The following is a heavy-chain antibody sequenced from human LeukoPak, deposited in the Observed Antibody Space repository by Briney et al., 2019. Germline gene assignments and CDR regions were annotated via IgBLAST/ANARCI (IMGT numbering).Heavy chain of an antibody. CDR3: ARTMVATTRWFDP. CDR1: GFTFNSYE. Sequence: PEGSLRLPCAASGFTFNSYEMTWVRQAPGKGLEWISYISASGSTIYYADSVKGRFTTSRDNAKNSLFLQMNSLRAEDTAVYYCARTMVATTRWFDPWGQGTLVTVSS. J-gene: IGHJ5*02. V-gene: IGHV3-48*03. D-gene: IGHD1-26*01. CDR2: ISASGSTI.